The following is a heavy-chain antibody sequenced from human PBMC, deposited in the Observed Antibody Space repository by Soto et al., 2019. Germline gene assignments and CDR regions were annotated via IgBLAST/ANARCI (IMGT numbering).Heavy chain of an antibody. Sequence: SETLSLTCDISGEYFSANYWSWIRQTPGKGLEWLGEINHAGTTDYNPSVEDRIIISADASKNQFSLKLTSVTAMDTAAYYCATGGLFSSWGQGTLVTVSS. CDR1: GEYFSANY. J-gene: IGHJ5*02. CDR2: INHAGTT. CDR3: ATGGLFSS. D-gene: IGHD3-3*01. V-gene: IGHV4-34*01.